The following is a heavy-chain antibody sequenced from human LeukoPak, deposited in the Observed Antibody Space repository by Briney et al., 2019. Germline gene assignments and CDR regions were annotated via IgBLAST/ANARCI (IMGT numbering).Heavy chain of an antibody. CDR1: GGSFSGYY. CDR2: INHSGTT. V-gene: IGHV4-34*01. D-gene: IGHD1-26*01. J-gene: IGHJ4*02. Sequence: ASETLSLTCAVYGGSFSGYYWNWIRQPPGKGLEWIGEINHSGTTNSSPSLKSRVTMSVDTAKNQFSLKLSSVTAADTAVYYCTFSMVGGTIDYWGQGTLVTVSS. CDR3: TFSMVGGTIDY.